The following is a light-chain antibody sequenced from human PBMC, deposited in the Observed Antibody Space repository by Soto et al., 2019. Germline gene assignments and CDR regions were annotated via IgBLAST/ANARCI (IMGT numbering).Light chain of an antibody. CDR2: AAS. CDR3: QQSYSSPYT. Sequence: DIQMTQSPSSLSASVGDRVTITCRASESFTYLNWYQQKPGEAPKLLIYAASNLQSGVPSRFSGSGSGTYFTLTISSLQPEDFATYYCQQSYSSPYTFGQGTKLEIK. J-gene: IGKJ2*01. V-gene: IGKV1-39*01. CDR1: ESFTY.